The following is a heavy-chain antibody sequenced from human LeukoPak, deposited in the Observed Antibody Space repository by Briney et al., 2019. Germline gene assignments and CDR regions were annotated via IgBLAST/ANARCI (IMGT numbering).Heavy chain of an antibody. V-gene: IGHV1-18*01. Sequence: ASVKVSCKAFGYTFSSYGISWVRQAPGQGLEWMGWISVYNGNTYYAQKLQGRVTMTTDTSTSTAYMELRSLRSDDTAVYYCARDYYDILTGYYNFDYWGQGTLVTVSS. D-gene: IGHD3-9*01. CDR3: ARDYYDILTGYYNFDY. CDR2: ISVYNGNT. J-gene: IGHJ4*02. CDR1: GYTFSSYG.